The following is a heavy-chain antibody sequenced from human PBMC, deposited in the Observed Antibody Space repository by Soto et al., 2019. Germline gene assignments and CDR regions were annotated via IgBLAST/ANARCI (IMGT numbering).Heavy chain of an antibody. CDR2: INAGNGNT. CDR3: ARDRHIVVVTAIQGQNWFDP. V-gene: IGHV1-3*01. D-gene: IGHD2-21*02. J-gene: IGHJ5*02. CDR1: GYTFTSYA. Sequence: GASVKVSCKASGYTFTSYAMHWVRQAPGQRLEWMGWINAGNGNTKYSQKFQGRVTITRDTSASTAYMELSSLRSEDTAVYYCARDRHIVVVTAIQGQNWFDPWGQGTLVTVSS.